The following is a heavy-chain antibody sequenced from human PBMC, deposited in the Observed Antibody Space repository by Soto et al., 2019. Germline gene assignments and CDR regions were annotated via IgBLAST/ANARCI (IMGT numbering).Heavy chain of an antibody. CDR1: GFTFSSYG. D-gene: IGHD5-18*01. Sequence: PGGSLRLSRAASGFTFSSYGLPWLRQAPGKGLEWLAVIWYDGSNKYYADSVKGRFTISRDNSKNTLYLQMNSLRAEDTAVYYGARIIYRYGYLGYYGMEVWGQGTTATVYS. J-gene: IGHJ6*02. V-gene: IGHV3-33*01. CDR2: IWYDGSNK. CDR3: ARIIYRYGYLGYYGMEV.